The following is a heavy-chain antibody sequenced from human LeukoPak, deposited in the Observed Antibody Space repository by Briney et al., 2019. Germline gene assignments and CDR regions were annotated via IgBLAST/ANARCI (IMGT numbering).Heavy chain of an antibody. D-gene: IGHD3-3*01. CDR1: GGSFSGYY. J-gene: IGHJ4*02. V-gene: IGHV4-34*01. Sequence: PSETLSLTCAVCGGSFSGYYWSWIRQPPGKGLEWIGEINHSGSTNYNPSLKSRVTISVDTSKNQFSLKLSSVTAADTAVYYCARGGDFGVVIIGPFDYWGQGTLVTVSS. CDR2: INHSGST. CDR3: ARGGDFGVVIIGPFDY.